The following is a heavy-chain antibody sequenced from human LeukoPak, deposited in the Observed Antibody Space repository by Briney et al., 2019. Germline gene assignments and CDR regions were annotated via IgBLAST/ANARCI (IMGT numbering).Heavy chain of an antibody. V-gene: IGHV4-31*03. J-gene: IGHJ3*02. CDR3: ARSGLGYYDSSGSLDAFDI. CDR1: GGSISSGGYY. Sequence: SQTLSLTCTVSGGSISSGGYYWSWIRQHPGKGLEWIGYIYYSGSTYYNPFLKSRVTISVDTSKNQFSLKLSSVTAADTAVYYCARSGLGYYDSSGSLDAFDIWGQGTMVTVSS. D-gene: IGHD3-22*01. CDR2: IYYSGST.